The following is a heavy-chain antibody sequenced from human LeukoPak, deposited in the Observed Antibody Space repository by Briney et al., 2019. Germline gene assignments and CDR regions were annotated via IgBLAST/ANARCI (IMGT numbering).Heavy chain of an antibody. CDR3: ARGRRACSSTTCYSWFDP. J-gene: IGHJ5*02. CDR2: IWHDGSNE. V-gene: IGHV3-33*01. D-gene: IGHD2-2*01. CDR1: GFTFSSYG. Sequence: GGSLRLSCAASGFTFSSYGMHWVRQAPGKGLEWVARIWHDGSNECHADSVKGRFTISRDNSKNTLYLQMNSLRAEDTAVYFCARGRRACSSTTCYSWFDPWGQGTLVTVSS.